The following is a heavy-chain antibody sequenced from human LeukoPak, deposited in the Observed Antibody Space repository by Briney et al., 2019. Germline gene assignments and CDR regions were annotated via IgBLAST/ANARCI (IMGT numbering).Heavy chain of an antibody. CDR2: IYNTGST. CDR3: AGYTYGFGKSY. D-gene: IGHD5-18*01. V-gene: IGHV4-59*01. J-gene: IGHJ4*02. Sequence: PSDTLSLTCAVYGGSFSGYYWSWIRQPPGKGLEWIGYIYNTGSTNYNPSLKSRVSMSADASKNQFSLKLSSVTAADTAVYYCAGYTYGFGKSYWGQGTLVTVSS. CDR1: GGSFSGYY.